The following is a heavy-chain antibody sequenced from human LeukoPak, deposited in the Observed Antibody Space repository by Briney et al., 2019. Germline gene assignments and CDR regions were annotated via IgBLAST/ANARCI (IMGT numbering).Heavy chain of an antibody. Sequence: ASVKVSCKASGYTLTAHYMHWVRQAPGQGLEWMGWINPNSGGTNYAQKFQGRVTMTRDTSISTAYMELSRLRSDDTAVYYCARGAVPYYYYYMDVWGRGTTVTVSS. D-gene: IGHD6-19*01. V-gene: IGHV1-2*02. CDR1: GYTLTAHY. CDR3: ARGAVPYYYYYMDV. J-gene: IGHJ6*03. CDR2: INPNSGGT.